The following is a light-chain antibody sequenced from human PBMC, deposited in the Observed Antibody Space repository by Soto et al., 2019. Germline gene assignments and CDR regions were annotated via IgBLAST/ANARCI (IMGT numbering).Light chain of an antibody. CDR3: QQYNNWPLT. J-gene: IGKJ4*02. V-gene: IGKV3-15*01. CDR2: DTS. Sequence: EVVMTQSPATLSVSPGDGATLSCRASQTVHSNLAWYQQKPGQAPRLLIYDTSTRATDIPFKFSGGGSGTQFTLTISSLQSEDFAGYYCQQYNNWPLTFGGGTKVEIK. CDR1: QTVHSN.